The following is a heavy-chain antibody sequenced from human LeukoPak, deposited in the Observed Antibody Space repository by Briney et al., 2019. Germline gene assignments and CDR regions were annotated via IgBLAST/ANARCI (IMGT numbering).Heavy chain of an antibody. V-gene: IGHV4-61*05. D-gene: IGHD6-19*01. Sequence: SETLSLTCTVSGGSISSSSYYWGWIRQPPGKGLEWIGYIYYSGSTNYNPSLKSRVTISVDTSKNQFSLKLSSMTAADTAVYHCARASREGLEYYYYYMDVWGKGTTVTVSS. CDR2: IYYSGST. CDR1: GGSISSSSYY. J-gene: IGHJ6*03. CDR3: ARASREGLEYYYYYMDV.